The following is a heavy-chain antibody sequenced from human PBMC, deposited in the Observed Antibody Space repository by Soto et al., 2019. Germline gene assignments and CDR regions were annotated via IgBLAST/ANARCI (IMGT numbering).Heavy chain of an antibody. CDR3: ARHLGSSGYSAYDY. D-gene: IGHD3-22*01. J-gene: IGHJ4*02. V-gene: IGHV4-39*01. CDR2: ISHTGST. Sequence: QLQLQESGPGLVEPSETLSLTCIVSGGSISSSSYYWGWIRQPPGKGLEWIGSISHTGSTYYNPSLKSRVTISVDTSKNQFSLKVSAVTAADTAVYYCARHLGSSGYSAYDYWGQGTLVTVSS. CDR1: GGSISSSSYY.